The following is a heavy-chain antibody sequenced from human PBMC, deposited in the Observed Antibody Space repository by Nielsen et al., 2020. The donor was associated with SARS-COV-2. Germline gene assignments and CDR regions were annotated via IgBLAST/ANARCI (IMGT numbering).Heavy chain of an antibody. CDR2: IYYSGST. CDR3: ARNIPGWFDP. Sequence: SETLSLTCTVSGGSISSGGYYWSWIRQHPGKGLEWIGYIYYSGSTYYNPSLKSRVTISVDTSKNQFSLKLSSVTAADTAVYYCARNIPGWFDPWGQGTPVTVSS. CDR1: GGSISSGGYY. V-gene: IGHV4-31*03. J-gene: IGHJ5*02. D-gene: IGHD2-2*02.